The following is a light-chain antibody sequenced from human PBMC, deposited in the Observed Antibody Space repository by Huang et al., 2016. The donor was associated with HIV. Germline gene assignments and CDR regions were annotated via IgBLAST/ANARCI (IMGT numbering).Light chain of an antibody. CDR3: RQRSNWPPVYT. J-gene: IGKJ2*01. CDR2: DAS. V-gene: IGKV3-11*01. CDR1: QSVSGY. Sequence: IVLTQSPATLSLSPGERATLSCRASQSVSGYLAWYQQKPGQAPRLLIYDASTRATGVPVRFSGSGSGTDFTLTISSLEPEDFAVYYCRQRSNWPPVYTFGRGTKLDI.